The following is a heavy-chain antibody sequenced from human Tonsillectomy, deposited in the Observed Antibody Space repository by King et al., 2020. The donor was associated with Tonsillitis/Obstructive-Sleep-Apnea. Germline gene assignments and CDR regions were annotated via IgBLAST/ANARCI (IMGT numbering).Heavy chain of an antibody. CDR1: GFTFSSYA. V-gene: IGHV3-23*04. CDR2: ISGSGGST. Sequence: VQLVESGGGLVQPGGSLRLSCAASGFTFSSYAMSWVRQAPGKGLEWVSAISGSGGSTYYADSVKGRFTISRDNSKNTLYLQMNSLRAEDTAVYYCAKGRLRITIFGVGIGLYFDYWGQGTLVTVSS. D-gene: IGHD3-3*01. CDR3: AKGRLRITIFGVGIGLYFDY. J-gene: IGHJ4*02.